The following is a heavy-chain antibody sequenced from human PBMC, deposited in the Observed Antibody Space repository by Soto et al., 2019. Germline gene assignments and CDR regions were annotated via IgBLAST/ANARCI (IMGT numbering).Heavy chain of an antibody. V-gene: IGHV1-69*02. CDR2: IIPILGIA. CDR3: ARGESIAAPYDY. Sequence: SVKVSCKASGGTFSSYTISWVRQAPGQGLEWMGRIIPILGIANYAQKFQGRVTITADKSTSTAYMELSSLRSEDTAVYYCARGESIAAPYDYWGQGTLVTVSS. D-gene: IGHD6-6*01. CDR1: GGTFSSYT. J-gene: IGHJ4*02.